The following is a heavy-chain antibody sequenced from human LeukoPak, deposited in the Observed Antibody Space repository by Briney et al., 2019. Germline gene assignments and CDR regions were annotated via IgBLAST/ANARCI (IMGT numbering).Heavy chain of an antibody. J-gene: IGHJ5*02. CDR3: ARDHLYSGSYAHWFDH. V-gene: IGHV3-21*04. D-gene: IGHD1-26*01. CDR2: ISISSNYI. CDR1: GFTFSRYS. Sequence: GGSLRLSCAASGFTFSRYSMNWVRQAPGKGLEWVSSISISSNYIYYADSVKGRFTISRDNSKNTLYLQMNSLRAEDTAVYYCARDHLYSGSYAHWFDHWGQGTLVTVSS.